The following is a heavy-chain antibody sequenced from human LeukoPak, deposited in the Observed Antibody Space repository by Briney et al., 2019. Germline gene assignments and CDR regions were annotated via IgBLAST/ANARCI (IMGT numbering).Heavy chain of an antibody. CDR1: GGSISSYY. CDR3: ASFSTVTTGDYYYGMDV. V-gene: IGHV4-59*01. CDR2: IYYSGST. J-gene: IGHJ6*02. Sequence: PSETLSLTCTVSGGSISSYYWSWIRQPPGKGLEWIGYIYYSGSTNYNPSLKSRVTISVDTSKNQFSLKLSSVTAADTAVYYCASFSTVTTGDYYYGMDVWGQGTTVTASS. D-gene: IGHD4-11*01.